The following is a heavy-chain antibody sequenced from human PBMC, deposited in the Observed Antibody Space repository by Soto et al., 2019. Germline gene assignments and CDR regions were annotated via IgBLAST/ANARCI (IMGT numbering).Heavy chain of an antibody. V-gene: IGHV3-30*18. D-gene: IGHD2-2*01. CDR2: ISYDGSNK. CDR3: AKGQHCITTSCYFYYYGMDV. Sequence: EGSLRLSCAASGFTFSSYGMHWVRQAPGKGLEWVAVISYDGSNKYYGDSVKGRFTISRDNSKNTLYLQMNSLRAEDTAVYFCAKGQHCITTSCYFYYYGMDVWGQGTTVTVSS. J-gene: IGHJ6*02. CDR1: GFTFSSYG.